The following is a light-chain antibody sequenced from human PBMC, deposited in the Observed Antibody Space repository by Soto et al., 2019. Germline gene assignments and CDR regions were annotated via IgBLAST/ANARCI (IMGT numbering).Light chain of an antibody. J-gene: IGKJ4*01. Sequence: EIVLTQSPGNLSLSPGERATISCRASQSVSSSYLAWYQQKPGQAPRLLIYGASSRATGIPDRFSGSGSGTDFTLTISRLEPEDFAVYYCQQYGSPPLTFGGGTKVEIK. CDR3: QQYGSPPLT. V-gene: IGKV3-20*01. CDR2: GAS. CDR1: QSVSSSY.